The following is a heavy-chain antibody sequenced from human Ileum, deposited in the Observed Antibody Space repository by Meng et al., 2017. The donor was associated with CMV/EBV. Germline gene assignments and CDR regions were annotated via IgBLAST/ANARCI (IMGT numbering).Heavy chain of an antibody. V-gene: IGHV3-30*14. CDR3: ARDSKGVPDY. CDR2: ILYDGSEK. CDR1: GFTFRLYA. Sequence: LSCAVSGFTFRLYAMHWVRQAPGKGLEWVAVILYDGSEKYYADSVKGRFTISRDISRNTLYLEMNSLRTEDTAIYYCARDSKGVPDYWGRGTLVTSPQ. J-gene: IGHJ4*02. D-gene: IGHD2-2*01.